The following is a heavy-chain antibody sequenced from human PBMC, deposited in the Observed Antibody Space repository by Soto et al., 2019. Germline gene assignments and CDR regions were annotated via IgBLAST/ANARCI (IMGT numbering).Heavy chain of an antibody. V-gene: IGHV1-69*06. CDR3: ASGSAMGADH. CDR2: IIPLFGTG. D-gene: IGHD5-18*01. CDR1: GVTSSTHT. J-gene: IGHJ5*02. Sequence: VASVKVSCKASGVTSSTHTITWVRQAPGQGLEWMGGIIPLFGTGHKAQKFQGRITIIADKSTSTAYMELSSLRSEDTAVYFCASGSAMGADHWGQGTQVTVSS.